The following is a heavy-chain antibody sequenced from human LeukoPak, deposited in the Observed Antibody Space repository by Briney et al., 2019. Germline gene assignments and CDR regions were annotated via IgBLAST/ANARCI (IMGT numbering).Heavy chain of an antibody. CDR3: AKDRETTASGTFDY. CDR2: ISDDGRNK. D-gene: IGHD6-13*01. CDR1: GFTFNNYG. Sequence: PGGSLRLSCAASGFTFNNYGMHYVRQAPGKGLEWVAVISDDGRNKNYAGSVKGRFTISRDNSNNTLYLQMNSLRAEDTGVYYCAKDRETTASGTFDYWGQGTLVTVSS. V-gene: IGHV3-30*18. J-gene: IGHJ4*02.